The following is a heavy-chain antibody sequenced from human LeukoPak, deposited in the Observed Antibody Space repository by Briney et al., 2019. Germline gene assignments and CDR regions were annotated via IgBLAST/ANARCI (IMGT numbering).Heavy chain of an antibody. CDR3: AKDLVTGGSYPDY. V-gene: IGHV3-23*01. D-gene: IGHD1-26*01. CDR2: IRGTGGNT. Sequence: PGGSLRLSCAASGFTFSHYVMNWVRQAPGKGLEWVSAIRGTGGNTYYADSVKGRFTISRDNSRNTLYLQMNSLRAEDTAVYYCAKDLVTGGSYPDYWGQGTMVTVSS. CDR1: GFTFSHYV. J-gene: IGHJ4*02.